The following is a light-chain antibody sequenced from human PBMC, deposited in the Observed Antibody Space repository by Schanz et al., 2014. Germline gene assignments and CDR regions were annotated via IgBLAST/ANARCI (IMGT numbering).Light chain of an antibody. CDR1: QGISSH. CDR3: QQYDNLPLT. CDR2: DAS. J-gene: IGKJ4*01. Sequence: AIQLTQSPSSLSASVGDRVTITCRASQGISSHLAWYQQKPGKAPKLLIYDASSLESGVPSRFSGSGSGTEFTLAISSLQPEDIATYYCQQYDNLPLTFGGGTKVEIK. V-gene: IGKV1D-13*01.